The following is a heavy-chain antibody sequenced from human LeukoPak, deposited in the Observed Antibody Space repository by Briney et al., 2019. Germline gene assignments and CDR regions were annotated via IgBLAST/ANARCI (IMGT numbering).Heavy chain of an antibody. V-gene: IGHV4-4*07. Sequence: PSETLSLTCTVSGGSISSYYWSWIRQPAGKGLEWIGRIYTSGSTNYNPSLKSRVTISVGTSKNQFSLKLNSVTAADTAVYFCVRGGRGSDWGYYFDYWGQGTLVTVSS. D-gene: IGHD6-19*01. CDR3: VRGGRGSDWGYYFDY. CDR1: GGSISSYY. CDR2: IYTSGST. J-gene: IGHJ4*02.